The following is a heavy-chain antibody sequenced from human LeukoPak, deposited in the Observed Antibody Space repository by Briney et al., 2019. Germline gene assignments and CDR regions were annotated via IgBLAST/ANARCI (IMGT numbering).Heavy chain of an antibody. Sequence: GGSLRLSCAASGFTFSSYSMNWVRQAPGKGLEWVSSISSSSSYIYYADSVKGRFTISRDNAKNSLYLQMNSLRAEDTAVYYCARDSAVGSSPYYFDYWGQGTLATVSS. V-gene: IGHV3-21*01. CDR2: ISSSSSYI. D-gene: IGHD4-23*01. CDR3: ARDSAVGSSPYYFDY. CDR1: GFTFSSYS. J-gene: IGHJ4*02.